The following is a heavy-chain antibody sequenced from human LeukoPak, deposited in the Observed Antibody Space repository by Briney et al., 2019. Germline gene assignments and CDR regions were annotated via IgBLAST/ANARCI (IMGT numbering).Heavy chain of an antibody. CDR2: ISYDGSNK. D-gene: IGHD2-15*01. V-gene: IGHV3-30*04. J-gene: IGHJ6*02. CDR1: GFTFSSYA. Sequence: PGGSLRLSCAASGFTFSSYAMHWVRQAPGKGLEWVAVISYDGSNKYYADSVKGRFTISRDNSKNTLYLQMNSLRAEDTAVYYCAKDRVYCSGGSCYFFLAYYYGMDVWGQGTTVTVSS. CDR3: AKDRVYCSGGSCYFFLAYYYGMDV.